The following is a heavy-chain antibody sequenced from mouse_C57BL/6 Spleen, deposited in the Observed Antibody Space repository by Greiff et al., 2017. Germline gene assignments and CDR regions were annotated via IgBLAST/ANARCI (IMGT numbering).Heavy chain of an antibody. V-gene: IGHV1-72*01. CDR3: ARYDVITTGFAY. D-gene: IGHD2-4*01. J-gene: IGHJ3*01. CDR1: GYTFTSYW. Sequence: QVQLKQPGAELVKPGASVKLSCKASGYTFTSYWMHWVKQRPGRGLEWIGRIDPNSGGTKYNEKFKSKATLTVDKPSSTAYMQLSSLTSGDSAVYYGARYDVITTGFAYWGQGTLVTVSA. CDR2: IDPNSGGT.